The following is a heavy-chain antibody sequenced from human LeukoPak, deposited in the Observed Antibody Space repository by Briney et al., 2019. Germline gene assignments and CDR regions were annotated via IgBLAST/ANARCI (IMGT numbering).Heavy chain of an antibody. CDR3: ELFSYDSSGYDAFDI. J-gene: IGHJ3*02. V-gene: IGHV3-21*01. Sequence: GGSLRLSCAASGFTFSSYSMNWVRQAPGKGLEWVSSISSSSSYIYYADSVKGRFTISRDNAKNSLYPQMDSLRAEDTAVYYCELFSYDSSGYDAFDIWGQGTMVTVSS. D-gene: IGHD3-22*01. CDR1: GFTFSSYS. CDR2: ISSSSSYI.